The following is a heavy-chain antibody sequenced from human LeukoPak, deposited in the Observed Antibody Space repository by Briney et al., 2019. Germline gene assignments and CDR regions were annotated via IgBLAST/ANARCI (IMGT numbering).Heavy chain of an antibody. CDR3: ARAIEWELPFNWFDP. CDR2: INTNTGNP. Sequence: ASVKVSCKASGYTFTSYDINWVRQATGQGLEWMGWINTNTGNPTYAQGFTGRFVFSLDTSVSTAYLQISSLKAEDTAVYYCARAIEWELPFNWFDPWGQGTLVTVSS. CDR1: GYTFTSYD. J-gene: IGHJ5*02. V-gene: IGHV7-4-1*02. D-gene: IGHD1-26*01.